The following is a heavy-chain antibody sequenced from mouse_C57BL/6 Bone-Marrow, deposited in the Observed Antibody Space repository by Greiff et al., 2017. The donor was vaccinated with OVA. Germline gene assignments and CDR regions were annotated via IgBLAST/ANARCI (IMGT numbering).Heavy chain of an antibody. CDR3: ARRSYYYGSSSWFAY. V-gene: IGHV1-61*01. Sequence: QVQLQQPGAELVRPGSSVKLSCKASGYTFTSYWMDWVKQRPGQGLEWIGNIYPSDSETHYNQKFKDKATLTVDKSSSTAYMQLSSLTSEDSAVYYCARRSYYYGSSSWFAYWGQGTLVTVSA. J-gene: IGHJ3*01. CDR1: GYTFTSYW. D-gene: IGHD1-1*01. CDR2: IYPSDSET.